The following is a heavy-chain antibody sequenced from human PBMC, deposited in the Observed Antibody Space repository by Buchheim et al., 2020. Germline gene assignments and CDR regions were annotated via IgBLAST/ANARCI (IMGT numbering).Heavy chain of an antibody. CDR3: ARDIDY. J-gene: IGHJ4*01. V-gene: IGHV4-59*01. CDR1: GGSISSYY. CDR2: IYHSGST. Sequence: QVQLQESGPGLVKPSETLSLTCTVSGGSISSYYWSWIRQPPGKGLEWIGYIYHSGSTNYIPSPKSRVPISIDTSKNQFSLKLSSVTAADTAVYYCARDIDYWGQGTL.